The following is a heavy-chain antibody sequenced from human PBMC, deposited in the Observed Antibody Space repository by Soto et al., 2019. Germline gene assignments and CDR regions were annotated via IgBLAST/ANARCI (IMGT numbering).Heavy chain of an antibody. J-gene: IGHJ5*02. CDR2: IIPILGIA. CDR3: ATGYYDILTELENWFDP. CDR1: GGTFSSYT. Sequence: GASVKVSCKASGGTFSSYTISWVRQAPGQGLEWMGRIIPILGIANYAQKFQGRVTITADKSTSTAYMELSSLRSEDTAVYYCATGYYDILTELENWFDPWGQGTLVTVSS. D-gene: IGHD3-9*01. V-gene: IGHV1-69*02.